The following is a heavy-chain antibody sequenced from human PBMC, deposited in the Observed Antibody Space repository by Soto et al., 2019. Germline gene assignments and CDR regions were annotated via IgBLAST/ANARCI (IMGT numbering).Heavy chain of an antibody. Sequence: ASVQVSCKASGYTFTRYYMHWVRQAPGQGLDGVGWINPNSGGTNYAQKFQGRVTMTRDTSISTAYMELSRLRSDDTAVYYCAREISSNYNRNDYYYDGMDVWGQGTTVTVSS. D-gene: IGHD1-20*01. CDR3: AREISSNYNRNDYYYDGMDV. V-gene: IGHV1-2*02. CDR1: GYTFTRYY. CDR2: INPNSGGT. J-gene: IGHJ6*02.